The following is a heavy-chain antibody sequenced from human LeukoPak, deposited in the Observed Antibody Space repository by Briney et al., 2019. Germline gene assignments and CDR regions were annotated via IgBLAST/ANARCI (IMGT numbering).Heavy chain of an antibody. CDR2: IYYSGST. CDR3: ARHLGSSWYSYYYYGMDV. D-gene: IGHD6-13*01. Sequence: ASETLSLTCTVSGGSISSYYWSWIRQPPGKGLEWIGYIYYSGSTNYNPSLKSRVTISVDTSKNQFSLKLSSVTAADTAVYYCARHLGSSWYSYYYYGMDVWGQGTTVTVSS. V-gene: IGHV4-59*08. CDR1: GGSISSYY. J-gene: IGHJ6*02.